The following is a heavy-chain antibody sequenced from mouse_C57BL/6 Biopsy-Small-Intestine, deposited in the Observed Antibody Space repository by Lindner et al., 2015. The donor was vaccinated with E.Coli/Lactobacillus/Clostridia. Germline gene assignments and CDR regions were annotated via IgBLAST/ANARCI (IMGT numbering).Heavy chain of an antibody. V-gene: IGHV1-31*01. CDR1: GYSFTGYY. Sequence: VQLQESGPELVKPGASVKISCKASGYSFTGYYMHWVKQSHGNILDWIGYIYPYSGVSSYNQKFKGKATLTVDKSSSTAYMELRSLTSEDSAVYYCARGIYYSNGHYYVMDYWGQGTSVTVSS. J-gene: IGHJ4*01. CDR3: ARGIYYSNGHYYVMDY. D-gene: IGHD2-5*01. CDR2: IYPYSGVS.